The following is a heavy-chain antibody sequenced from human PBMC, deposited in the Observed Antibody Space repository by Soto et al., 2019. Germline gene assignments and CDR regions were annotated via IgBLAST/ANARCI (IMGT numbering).Heavy chain of an antibody. Sequence: EVQLVESGGGLVQPGGSLRLSCAASGFTFSSYWMSWVRQAPGKGLEWVANIKQDGNEKYYVDSVKGRFTISRDNAKNSLYLQRNSLRAEDTAVYYCAREMDSSGWSSIDYWGQGTLVTVSS. CDR3: AREMDSSGWSSIDY. CDR1: GFTFSSYW. J-gene: IGHJ4*02. D-gene: IGHD6-19*01. CDR2: IKQDGNEK. V-gene: IGHV3-7*01.